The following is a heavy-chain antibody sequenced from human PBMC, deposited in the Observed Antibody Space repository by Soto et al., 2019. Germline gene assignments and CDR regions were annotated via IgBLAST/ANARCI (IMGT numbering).Heavy chain of an antibody. Sequence: ASVKVSCKASGYTFTDYYMHWVRQAPGQGLEWLGWINPNSGGTNYAQKFQGSVTMTRDTSISTAYMELSRLRSDDTAVYFCARAKPNYDVWRDLTSLDTFDIWGKGPLVT. CDR3: ARAKPNYDVWRDLTSLDTFDI. D-gene: IGHD3-3*01. CDR1: GYTFTDYY. J-gene: IGHJ3*02. CDR2: INPNSGGT. V-gene: IGHV1-2*02.